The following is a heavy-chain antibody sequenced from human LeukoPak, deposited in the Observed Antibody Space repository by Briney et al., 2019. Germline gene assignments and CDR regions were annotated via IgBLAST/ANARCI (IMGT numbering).Heavy chain of an antibody. CDR1: GFTFSSYG. CDR3: ARDGTDEWFGTVGGDY. D-gene: IGHD3-10*01. Sequence: GGSLRLSCAASGFTFSSYGMHWVRQAPGKGLEWVAVISYDGSNKYYADSVKGRFTISRDNSKNTLYLQMNSLRAEDTAVYYCARDGTDEWFGTVGGDYWGQGTLVTVSS. J-gene: IGHJ4*02. V-gene: IGHV3-30*19. CDR2: ISYDGSNK.